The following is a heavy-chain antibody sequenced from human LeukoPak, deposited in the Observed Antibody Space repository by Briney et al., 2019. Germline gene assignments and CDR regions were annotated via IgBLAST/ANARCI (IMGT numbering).Heavy chain of an antibody. CDR3: ARDGTGLYFDY. CDR2: IYRSGTT. J-gene: IGHJ4*02. CDR1: GGSISSTNW. V-gene: IGHV4-4*02. D-gene: IGHD1-7*01. Sequence: SETLSLTCAVSGGSISSTNWWSWVRQPPGKGLEWIGEIYRSGTTNYKPSLKSRVTISLDKSRNHFSLKLTSVTAADTAVYYCARDGTGLYFDYWGQGTLVTVSS.